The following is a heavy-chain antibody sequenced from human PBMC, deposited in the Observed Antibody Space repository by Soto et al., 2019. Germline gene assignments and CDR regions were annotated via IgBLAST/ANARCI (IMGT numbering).Heavy chain of an antibody. Sequence: SETLSLTCTVSGGSVSSGSYYWSWIRQPPGKGLEWIGYIYYSGSTNYNPSLKSRVTIPVDTSKNQFSLKLSSVTAADTAVYYCARGIEGWYQGRYYYGMDVWGQGTTVTAS. CDR3: ARGIEGWYQGRYYYGMDV. D-gene: IGHD6-19*01. CDR2: IYYSGST. V-gene: IGHV4-61*01. J-gene: IGHJ6*02. CDR1: GGSVSSGSYY.